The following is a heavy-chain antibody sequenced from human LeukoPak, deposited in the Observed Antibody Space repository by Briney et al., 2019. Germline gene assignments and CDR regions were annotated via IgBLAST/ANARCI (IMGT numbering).Heavy chain of an antibody. CDR1: GGSFSGYY. V-gene: IGHV4-34*01. D-gene: IGHD3-22*01. CDR3: ALSGYYYDSSGYASVDP. CDR2: INHSGST. Sequence: SETLSLTCAVYGGSFSGYYWSWIRQPPGKGLEWIGEINHSGSTNYNPSLKSRVTISVDTSKNQFSLKLSSVTTADTAVYYCALSGYYYDSSGYASVDPWGQGTLVTVSS. J-gene: IGHJ5*02.